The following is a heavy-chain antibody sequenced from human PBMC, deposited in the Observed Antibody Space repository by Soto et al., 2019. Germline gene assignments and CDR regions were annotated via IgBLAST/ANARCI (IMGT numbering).Heavy chain of an antibody. CDR1: GGTFSSYA. Sequence: QVQLVQSGAEVKKPGSSVKVSCKASGGTFSSYAISWVRQAPGQGLEWMGGIIPICGTANYAQKFQGRVTIPADESTSTAYMETSSLSSEDTAVYYCATDSRQLVGGGFDYWGQGTLVTVSS. D-gene: IGHD6-6*01. CDR2: IIPICGTA. V-gene: IGHV1-69*01. J-gene: IGHJ4*02. CDR3: ATDSRQLVGGGFDY.